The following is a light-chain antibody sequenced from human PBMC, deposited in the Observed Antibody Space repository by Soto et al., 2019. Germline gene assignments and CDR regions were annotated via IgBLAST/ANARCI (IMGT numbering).Light chain of an antibody. CDR1: RSDVGGYNY. J-gene: IGLJ2*01. CDR3: SSYTSSSTVV. CDR2: DVS. Sequence: QSALTQPASVSGSPGQPITISCTGTRSDVGGYNYVSWYQQHPGKAPKLIIHDVSNRPSGVSNRFSGSKSGNTASLTISGLQAEDEADYYCSSYTSSSTVVFGGGTKLTVL. V-gene: IGLV2-14*01.